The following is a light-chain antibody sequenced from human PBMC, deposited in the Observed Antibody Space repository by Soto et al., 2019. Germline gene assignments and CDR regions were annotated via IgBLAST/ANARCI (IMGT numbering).Light chain of an antibody. J-gene: IGKJ1*01. V-gene: IGKV1-5*03. Sequence: DIQMTQSPSTLSASVGDRVTITCRASQSISSWLAWYQQKPGKAPKLLIYKASSLESGVPSRFSGSGSGTEFTLTISSLQPDDFATYYCQQYNSYSWKFGQGTKVGIK. CDR1: QSISSW. CDR2: KAS. CDR3: QQYNSYSWK.